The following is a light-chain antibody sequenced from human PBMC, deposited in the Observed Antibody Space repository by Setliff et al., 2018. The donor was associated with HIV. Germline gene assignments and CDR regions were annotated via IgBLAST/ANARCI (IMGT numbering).Light chain of an antibody. CDR2: GNI. V-gene: IGLV1-40*01. J-gene: IGLJ1*01. CDR1: SSNIGAAYD. Sequence: QSVLTQPPSVSGAPGQRVTISCTGSSSNIGAAYDVHWYRQFPGTAPKLLIYGNINRPSGVSDRFSGSKSVNTASLTISGLQTEDEADYYCNSYTTSGTRVFGTGTKVTVL. CDR3: NSYTTSGTRV.